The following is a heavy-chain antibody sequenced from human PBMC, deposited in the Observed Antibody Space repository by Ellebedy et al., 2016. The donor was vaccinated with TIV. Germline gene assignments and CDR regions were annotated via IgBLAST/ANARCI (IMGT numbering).Heavy chain of an antibody. CDR1: GFTFSDYY. V-gene: IGHV3-11*06. J-gene: IGHJ4*02. CDR3: ARDHTNLVVVAATPYFDY. CDR2: FSSSSSYT. Sequence: GESLKISCAASGFTFSDYYMSWIRQAPGKGLEWVSYFSSSSSYTNYADSVKGRFTISRDNAKNSLYLQMNSLRDEDTAVYYCARDHTNLVVVAATPYFDYWGQGTLVTVSS. D-gene: IGHD2-15*01.